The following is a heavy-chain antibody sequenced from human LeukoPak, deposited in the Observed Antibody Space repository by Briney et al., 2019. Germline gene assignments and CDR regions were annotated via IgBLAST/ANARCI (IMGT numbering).Heavy chain of an antibody. V-gene: IGHV3-7*01. Sequence: GGSLRLSCAASGFIFRSDWMSWVRQAPGKGLEWVANIKHNSSEIKYVDSLRGRFTVSRDNANNSLYLQMDNLRVEDTAMYFCAKWDSFGDYFWFDPRGQGTLVIVSS. CDR3: AKWDSFGDYFWFDP. D-gene: IGHD4-17*01. J-gene: IGHJ5*02. CDR2: IKHNSSEI. CDR1: GFIFRSDW.